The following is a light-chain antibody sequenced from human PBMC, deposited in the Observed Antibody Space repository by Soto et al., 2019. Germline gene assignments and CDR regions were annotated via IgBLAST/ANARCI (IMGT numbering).Light chain of an antibody. V-gene: IGKV1-33*01. J-gene: IGKJ2*01. CDR2: DAS. CDR3: QQCENLPYT. CDR1: QDITKS. Sequence: DIQMTQSPSSLSASVGDRVTITCQASQDITKSLNWYQQQPGKAPKLLIYDASNLQTGVPSRFSGSGSGTAFTFTISTLQPEDFATYFCQQCENLPYTFGQGTKLEIK.